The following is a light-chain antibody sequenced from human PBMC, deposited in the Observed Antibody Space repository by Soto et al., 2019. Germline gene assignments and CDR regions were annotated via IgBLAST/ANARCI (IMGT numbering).Light chain of an antibody. Sequence: QSVLTQPASVSGSPGQSITISCTGTSSDVGAHNFVSWYQQHPGKAPKLMIYEVSNRPSGVSNRFSASKSGNTASLTISGLQAEDEADYYCNSYTNTAARLFGTGTKLTVL. CDR1: SSDVGAHNF. CDR3: NSYTNTAARL. CDR2: EVS. J-gene: IGLJ1*01. V-gene: IGLV2-14*01.